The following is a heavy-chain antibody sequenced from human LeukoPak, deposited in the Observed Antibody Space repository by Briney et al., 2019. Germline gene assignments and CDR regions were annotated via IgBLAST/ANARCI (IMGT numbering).Heavy chain of an antibody. CDR1: GFTFSSYS. D-gene: IGHD2-21*01. V-gene: IGHV3-21*01. CDR2: ISSSSSYI. J-gene: IGHJ5*02. Sequence: GGSLRLSCAASGFTFSSYSMNWVRQAPGKGLEWVSSISSSSSYIYYADSVKGRFTISRNNAKNSLYLQMNSLRAEDTAVYYCARDGGGGFDPWGQGTLVTVSS. CDR3: ARDGGGGFDP.